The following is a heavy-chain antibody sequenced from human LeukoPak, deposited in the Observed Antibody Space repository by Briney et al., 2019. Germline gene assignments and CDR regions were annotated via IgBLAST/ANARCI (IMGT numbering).Heavy chain of an antibody. J-gene: IGHJ4*02. V-gene: IGHV5-10-1*01. CDR1: GYSFTSYW. CDR3: ARHIVAAGTGLLGGIDY. D-gene: IGHD6-13*01. CDR2: IDPSDSYT. Sequence: GESLKISCKGSGYSFTSYWISWVRRVPGKGVEWMGRIDPSDSYTNYSPSFQGHVTISADKSITTAYLQWSSLKASDTAMYYCARHIVAAGTGLLGGIDYWGQGTLVTVSS.